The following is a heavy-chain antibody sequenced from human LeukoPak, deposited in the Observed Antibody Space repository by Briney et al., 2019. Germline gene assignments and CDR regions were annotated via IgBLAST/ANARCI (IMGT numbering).Heavy chain of an antibody. V-gene: IGHV4-39*07. Sequence: SETLSLTCTVSGGSININSYYWGWIRQPPGKGLEWIGRVYYSGSTNYKPSLKSRVTISVETSKTQFSLKLRSVTAADTAVYYCARVTGYMIEDYFDYWGQGTLVTVSS. CDR2: VYYSGST. CDR1: GGSININSYY. J-gene: IGHJ4*02. D-gene: IGHD3-22*01. CDR3: ARVTGYMIEDYFDY.